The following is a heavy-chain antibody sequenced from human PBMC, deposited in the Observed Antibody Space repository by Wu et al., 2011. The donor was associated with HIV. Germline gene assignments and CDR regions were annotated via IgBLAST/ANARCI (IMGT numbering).Heavy chain of an antibody. CDR2: MNPNSGNT. D-gene: IGHD2-15*01. V-gene: IGHV1-8*02. J-gene: IGHJ6*03. CDR1: GYTFTSYD. Sequence: QVQLVQSGAEVKKPGASVKVSCKASGYTFTSYDINWVRQATGQGLEWMGWMNPNSGNTGYAQKFQGRVTMTRNTSISTAYMELSSLRSEDTAVYYCARGAVVAATRKFQYYMDVWGKGTTVTVSS. CDR3: ARGAVVAATRKFQYYMDV.